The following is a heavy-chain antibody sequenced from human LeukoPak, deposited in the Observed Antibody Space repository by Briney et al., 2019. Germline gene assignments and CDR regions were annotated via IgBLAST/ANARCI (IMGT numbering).Heavy chain of an antibody. D-gene: IGHD3-9*01. V-gene: IGHV3-73*01. Sequence: PGGSLRLSCAASGFTFSGSAIHWVRQASGRGLEWVGRIRSKANSYATAYAASVKGRFTVSRDDSKNTAYLQMNSLRAEDTAVYYCAKDFTYYDILTGYESWGQGTLVTVSS. J-gene: IGHJ4*02. CDR1: GFTFSGSA. CDR2: IRSKANSYAT. CDR3: AKDFTYYDILTGYES.